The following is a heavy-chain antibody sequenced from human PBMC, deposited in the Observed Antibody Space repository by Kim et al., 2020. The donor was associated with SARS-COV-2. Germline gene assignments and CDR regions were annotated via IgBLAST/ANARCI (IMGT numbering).Heavy chain of an antibody. CDR3: AREGYCSSTSCNNYYYYGMDV. Sequence: SVKVSCKASGGTFSSYAISWVRQAPGQGLEWMGGIIPIFGTANYAQKFQGRVTITADESTSTAYMELSSLRSEDTAVYYCAREGYCSSTSCNNYYYYGMDVWGQGTTVTVSS. J-gene: IGHJ6*02. V-gene: IGHV1-69*13. D-gene: IGHD2-2*02. CDR1: GGTFSSYA. CDR2: IIPIFGTA.